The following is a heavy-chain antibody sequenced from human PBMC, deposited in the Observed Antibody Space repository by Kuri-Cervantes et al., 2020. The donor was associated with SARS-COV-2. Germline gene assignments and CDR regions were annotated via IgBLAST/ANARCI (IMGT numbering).Heavy chain of an antibody. V-gene: IGHV3-30*03. J-gene: IGHJ4*02. CDR1: GFTFSSYG. D-gene: IGHD3-3*01. CDR3: ARSINYDFWSGPPY. Sequence: GESLKISCAASGFTFSSYGMHWVRQAPGKGLEWVAVISYDGSNKYYADSVKGRFTISRDNSKNTLYLQMNSLRAEDTAVYYCARSINYDFWSGPPYWGQGNPV. CDR2: ISYDGSNK.